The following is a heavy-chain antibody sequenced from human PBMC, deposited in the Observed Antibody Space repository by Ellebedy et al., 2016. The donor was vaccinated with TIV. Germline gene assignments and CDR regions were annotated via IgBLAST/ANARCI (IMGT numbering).Heavy chain of an antibody. CDR3: VKAWHSSSWYSNWFDP. CDR2: ISSNGVTT. J-gene: IGHJ5*02. V-gene: IGHV3-64D*09. Sequence: GESLKIPCSVSGFTFSSYAMHWVRQAPGKGLQYVSAISSNGVTTDYADSVEGRFTISRDNSKNTLYLQMRSLRPEDTAVYYCVKAWHSSSWYSNWFDPWGQGTLVIVSS. CDR1: GFTFSSYA. D-gene: IGHD6-13*01.